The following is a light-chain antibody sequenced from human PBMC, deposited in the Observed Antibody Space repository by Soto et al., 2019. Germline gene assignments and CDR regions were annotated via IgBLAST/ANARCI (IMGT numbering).Light chain of an antibody. J-gene: IGKJ4*01. CDR1: QDIGTY. CDR3: LQTFSSPLT. CDR2: TSA. V-gene: IGKV1-39*01. Sequence: DIQMTQSPSSLSVFVGDRVNITCRASQDIGTYLHWFQEKPGRAPKLLISTSATLQSAVPSRFRGSGSGADFTLTITSLQPEDFATYFCLQTFSSPLTFGGGTRVQ.